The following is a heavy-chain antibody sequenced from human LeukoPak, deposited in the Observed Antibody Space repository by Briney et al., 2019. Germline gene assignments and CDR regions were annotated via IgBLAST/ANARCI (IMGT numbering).Heavy chain of an antibody. Sequence: GGSLRLSCAASGFTFSSYSMNWVRQAPGKGLEWVSYISSSSSTIYYADSVRGRFTISRDNAKNSLYLQMNSLRAEDTAVYYCARDKVEGAGIHQIDYWGQGTLVTVSS. CDR2: ISSSSSTI. D-gene: IGHD6-13*01. V-gene: IGHV3-48*04. J-gene: IGHJ4*02. CDR3: ARDKVEGAGIHQIDY. CDR1: GFTFSSYS.